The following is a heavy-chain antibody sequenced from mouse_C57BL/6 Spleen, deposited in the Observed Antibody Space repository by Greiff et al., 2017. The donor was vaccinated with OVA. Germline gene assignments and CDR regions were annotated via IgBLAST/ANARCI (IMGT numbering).Heavy chain of an antibody. D-gene: IGHD3-2*02. J-gene: IGHJ2*01. CDR1: GYTFTDYE. CDR2: IDPETGGT. Sequence: VQLQQSGAELVRPGASVTLSCKASGYTFTDYEMHWVKQTPVHGLEWIGAIDPETGGTAYNQKFKGKAILTADKSSSTAYMGLRSLTSEDSAVYYCTRGTAQARYWGEGAPLTVSS. CDR3: TRGTAQARY. V-gene: IGHV1-15*01.